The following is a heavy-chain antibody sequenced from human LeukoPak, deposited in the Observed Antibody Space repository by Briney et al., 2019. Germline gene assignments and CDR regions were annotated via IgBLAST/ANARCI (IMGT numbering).Heavy chain of an antibody. D-gene: IGHD3-22*01. V-gene: IGHV3-53*01. CDR3: ARAPSSGYDYYFDY. CDR2: IYNGGST. CDR1: GFTVSSNY. J-gene: IGHJ4*02. Sequence: GGSLRLSCAASGFTVSSNYMSWVRQAPGKGLEWVSVIYNGGSTYYADSVKGRFTISRDNSKNTLYLQMNSLRAEDTAVYYCARAPSSGYDYYFDYWGQGTLVTVSS.